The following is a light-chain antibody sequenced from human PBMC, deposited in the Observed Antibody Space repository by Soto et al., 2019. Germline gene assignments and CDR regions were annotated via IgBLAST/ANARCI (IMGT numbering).Light chain of an antibody. J-gene: IGLJ2*01. Sequence: SSELTQPPSVSVSPGQTATITCSGDALPRHYSYWYQQRPGQAPTLVIYQETERPSDIPERFSGSRSGTTVTLTISGVQPEDEADYYCRSEDISGTSVVFGGGTKVTVL. CDR3: RSEDISGTSVV. V-gene: IGLV3-25*03. CDR1: ALPRHY. CDR2: QET.